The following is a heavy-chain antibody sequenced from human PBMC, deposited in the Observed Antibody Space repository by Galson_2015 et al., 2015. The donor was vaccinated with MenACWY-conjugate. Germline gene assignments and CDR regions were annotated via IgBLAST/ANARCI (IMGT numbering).Heavy chain of an antibody. Sequence: ETLSLTCTVSGASISGSSFYWGWIRQPPGKGLEWIGSISYSGSTYYNPSLKSRVTISVDTSNNQFSLKLTSVTAADTAVYYCARHDYGGIPYVDYWGQGTLVTVSS. CDR1: GASISGSSFY. V-gene: IGHV4-39*01. J-gene: IGHJ4*02. CDR3: ARHDYGGIPYVDY. D-gene: IGHD4-23*01. CDR2: ISYSGST.